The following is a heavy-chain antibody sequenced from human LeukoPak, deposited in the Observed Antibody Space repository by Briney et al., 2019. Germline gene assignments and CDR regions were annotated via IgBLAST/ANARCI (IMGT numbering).Heavy chain of an antibody. D-gene: IGHD1-1*01. CDR1: GGSISSSSYY. CDR2: IYYSGST. V-gene: IGHV4-39*01. CDR3: ARLPPQLWFDP. Sequence: PSETLSLTCTVSGGSISSSSYYWGWIRQPPGKGLEWIGSIYYSGSTYYNPSLKSRVTISVDTSKNQFSLKLSSATAADTAVYYCARLPPQLWFDPWGQGTLVTVSS. J-gene: IGHJ5*02.